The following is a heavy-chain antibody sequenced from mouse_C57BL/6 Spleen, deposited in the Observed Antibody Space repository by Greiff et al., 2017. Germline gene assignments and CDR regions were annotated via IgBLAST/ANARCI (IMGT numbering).Heavy chain of an antibody. CDR1: GYTFPSYW. CDR3: ARRSTDY. V-gene: IGHV1-55*01. Sequence: QVQLQQPGAELVKPGASVKMSCKASGYTFPSYWINWVQQRPGPGLEWIGDIYPGSGSTNYNEQFKSKATLTVSTSSSTAYMHLSSLTSEDSAVYYCARRSTDYWGQGTTLTVSS. J-gene: IGHJ2*01. CDR2: IYPGSGST.